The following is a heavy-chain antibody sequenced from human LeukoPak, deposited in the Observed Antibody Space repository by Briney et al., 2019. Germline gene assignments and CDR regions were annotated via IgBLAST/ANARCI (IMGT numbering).Heavy chain of an antibody. CDR3: ARYSERYSYGEGAFDI. Sequence: GASVKVSCKASGYTFTSYYMHWVRQAPGQGLEWMGIINPSGGSTSYAQKFQGRVTMTRDMSTSTVYMELSSLRSEDTAVYYCARYSERYSYGEGAFDIWGQGTMVTVSS. CDR2: INPSGGST. V-gene: IGHV1-46*01. CDR1: GYTFTSYY. J-gene: IGHJ3*02. D-gene: IGHD5-18*01.